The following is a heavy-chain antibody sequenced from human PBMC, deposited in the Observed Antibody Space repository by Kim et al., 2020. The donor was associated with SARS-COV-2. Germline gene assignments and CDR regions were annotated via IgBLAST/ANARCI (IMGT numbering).Heavy chain of an antibody. J-gene: IGHJ4*02. CDR3: ARDSYDIWSGYHHFDN. Sequence: GGSLRLSCEASGFTFTSFWMSWVRQAPGKGLEWVANIKGDGSEKFYVGSVKGRLTISRDNAKNSLYLQINSLRVEDTAVYYCARDSYDIWSGYHHFDNWGQGALVSVSS. CDR1: GFTFTSFW. V-gene: IGHV3-7*03. CDR2: IKGDGSEK. D-gene: IGHD3-3*01.